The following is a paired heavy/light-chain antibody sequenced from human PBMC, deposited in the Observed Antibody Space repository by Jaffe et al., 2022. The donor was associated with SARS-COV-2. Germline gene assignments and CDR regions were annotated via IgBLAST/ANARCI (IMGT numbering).Light chain of an antibody. V-gene: IGLV1-47*01. CDR1: SYSIGNNY. CDR3: AAWDDSLSGPV. Sequence: QSVLTQPPSASGTPGQRVTISCSGSSYSIGNNYVYWYQQLPGTAPKLLIYRNDQRPSGVPDRFSGSKSGTSGSLAISGLRSEDEADYYCAAWDDSLSGPVFGGGTKVTVL. CDR2: RND. J-gene: IGLJ3*02.
Heavy chain of an antibody. J-gene: IGHJ4*02. Sequence: EVQLLESGGGLVQPGGSLRLSCAASGFAFSTYAMSWVRQAPGKGLEWVSTISGSGGSTHFADSVKGRFTISRDNSMKTLYLQMNSLRVEDTAVYYCAKGLSPTVIDVDTLFDFWGQGTLVTVSS. V-gene: IGHV3-23*01. CDR1: GFAFSTYA. CDR2: ISGSGGST. D-gene: IGHD3-22*01. CDR3: AKGLSPTVIDVDTLFDF.